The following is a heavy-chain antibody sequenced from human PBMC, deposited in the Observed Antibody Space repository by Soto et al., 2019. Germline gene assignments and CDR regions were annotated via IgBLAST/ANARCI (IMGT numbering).Heavy chain of an antibody. CDR2: ISGGGSSYT. CDR3: ARSGIADCLLARD. Sequence: QVQLVESGGGLVKPGGSLRLSCVASGFTFSDYYMNWIRQAPGKGLECISYISGGGSSYTNYADSVKARVTISRDNAENSWYLQINSLNAEDTAVYYCARSGIADCLLARDWGQGTLVTVSS. V-gene: IGHV3-11*05. D-gene: IGHD2-21*01. CDR1: GFTFSDYY. J-gene: IGHJ4*02.